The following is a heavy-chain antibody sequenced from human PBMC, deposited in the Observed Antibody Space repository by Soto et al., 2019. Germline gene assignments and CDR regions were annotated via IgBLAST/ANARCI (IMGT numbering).Heavy chain of an antibody. D-gene: IGHD2-15*01. J-gene: IGHJ6*03. V-gene: IGHV4-59*01. CDR3: GRGIWSGCSGGSCYSVTYNYYYYMDV. Sequence: SETLSLTCTVSGGSISSYYWSWIRQPPGKGLEWIGYIYYSGSTNYNPSLKSRVTISVDTSKNQFSLKLSSVTAADTAVYYCGRGIWSGCSGGSCYSVTYNYYYYMDVWGKGTTVTVSS. CDR1: GGSISSYY. CDR2: IYYSGST.